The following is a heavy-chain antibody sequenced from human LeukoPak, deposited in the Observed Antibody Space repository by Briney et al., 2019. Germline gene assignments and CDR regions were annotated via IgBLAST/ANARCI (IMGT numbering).Heavy chain of an antibody. CDR1: GGSSSDFY. CDR3: VRGYSEYWSD. CDR2: ISHSGGI. Sequence: PSETLSLTCAAYGGSSSDFYWNWIRQPPGKGLEWIGQISHSGGINYNPPLQSRVTLSVDTSNNHFSLRLTPVTAADTAVYYCVRGYSEYWSDWGQGSLVTVSS. V-gene: IGHV4-34*01. J-gene: IGHJ4*02. D-gene: IGHD3-3*01.